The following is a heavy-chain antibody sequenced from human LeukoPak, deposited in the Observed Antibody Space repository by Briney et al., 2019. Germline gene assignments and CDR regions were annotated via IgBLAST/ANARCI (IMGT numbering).Heavy chain of an antibody. CDR3: ARALGSVGYVYFDY. Sequence: SETLSLTCTVSGGSISRNYWSWIRKPPGKGLQWIGYFYYTGSINYNPSLKSRVTISVDTSKNQFSLRLSSVTAADTAVYYCARALGSVGYVYFDYWGQGTLVTVSS. CDR2: FYYTGSI. J-gene: IGHJ4*02. CDR1: GGSISRNY. D-gene: IGHD5-12*01. V-gene: IGHV4-59*01.